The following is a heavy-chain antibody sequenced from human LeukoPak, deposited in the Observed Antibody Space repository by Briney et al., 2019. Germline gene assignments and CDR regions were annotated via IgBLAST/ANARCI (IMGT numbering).Heavy chain of an antibody. CDR3: ARDQTFDI. J-gene: IGHJ3*02. V-gene: IGHV3-53*01. Sequence: PGGSLRLSCAASGFTVSSNYMSWVRQAPGKGLELVSVIYSGGSTYYADSVKGRFTISRDNSRNTLYLQMNSLRAEDTAVYYCARDQTFDIWGQGTMVTVSS. CDR2: IYSGGST. CDR1: GFTVSSNY.